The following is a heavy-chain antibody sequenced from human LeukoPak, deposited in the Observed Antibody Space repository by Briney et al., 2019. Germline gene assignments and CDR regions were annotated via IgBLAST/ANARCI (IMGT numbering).Heavy chain of an antibody. CDR3: ARDPPYCSGGNCYSLYYMDV. Sequence: GASVKVSCKASGYTFTSYYMHWVRQAPGQGLEWMGIINPSGGSTSYAQKFQGRVTMTRDMSTSTVYMELSSLRSEDTAVYYCARDPPYCSGGNCYSLYYMDVWGKGTTVTVSS. D-gene: IGHD2-15*01. CDR2: INPSGGST. J-gene: IGHJ6*03. V-gene: IGHV1-46*01. CDR1: GYTFTSYY.